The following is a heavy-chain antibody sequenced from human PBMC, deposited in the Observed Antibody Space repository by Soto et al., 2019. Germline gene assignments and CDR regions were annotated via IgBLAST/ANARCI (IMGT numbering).Heavy chain of an antibody. CDR3: ARVRGTAGKRYFDY. J-gene: IGHJ4*02. CDR2: TYYSGST. D-gene: IGHD6-13*01. Sequence: SETLSLTCTVSGGSMIAYYWNRLRQPPGKGLQWIGYTYYSGSTTYNPSLKSRVTISVDSSKNQFSLKLDSVTPADTAVYYCARVRGTAGKRYFDYWGPGXLVTVSS. V-gene: IGHV4-59*01. CDR1: GGSMIAYY.